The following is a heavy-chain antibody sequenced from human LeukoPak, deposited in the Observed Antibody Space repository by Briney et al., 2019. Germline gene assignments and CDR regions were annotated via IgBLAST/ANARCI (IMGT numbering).Heavy chain of an antibody. V-gene: IGHV4-59*08. D-gene: IGHD3-22*01. CDR2: IYYSGST. Sequence: SETLSLTCTVPGGSISSYYWSWIRQPPGKGLEWIGYIYYSGSTNYNPSLKSRVTISVDTSKNQFSLKLSSVTAADTAVYYCARLTEYYDSSGYYYPDYWGQGTLVTVSS. CDR3: ARLTEYYDSSGYYYPDY. J-gene: IGHJ4*02. CDR1: GGSISSYY.